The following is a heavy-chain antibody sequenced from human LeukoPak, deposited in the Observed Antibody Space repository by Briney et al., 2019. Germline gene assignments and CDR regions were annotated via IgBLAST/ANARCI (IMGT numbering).Heavy chain of an antibody. D-gene: IGHD6-19*01. V-gene: IGHV4-4*07. CDR2: IYTSGST. CDR3: AREPVAVAGIPTWFDP. CDR1: GGSIGSYY. Sequence: SETLSLTCTVSGGSIGSYYWSWIRQPAGKGLEWIGRIYTSGSTNYNPSLKSRVTMSVDTSKNQFSLKLSSVTAADTAVYYCAREPVAVAGIPTWFDPWGQGTLVTVSS. J-gene: IGHJ5*02.